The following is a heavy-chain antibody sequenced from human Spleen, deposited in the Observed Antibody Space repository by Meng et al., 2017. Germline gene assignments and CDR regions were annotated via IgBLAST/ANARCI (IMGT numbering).Heavy chain of an antibody. J-gene: IGHJ4*02. CDR3: ARGPTTMAHDFDY. D-gene: IGHD4-11*01. CDR1: GGSISDYY. V-gene: IGHV4-34*01. Sequence: QRPQQALGPGLVKPSGTLSLTCAVSGGSISDYYGSWIRQPPGKGLEWIGEINHSGSTNYNPSLESRATISVYTSPNNLSLKLICVTAADSAVYYCARGPTTMAHDFDYWGQGTLVTVSS. CDR2: INHSGST.